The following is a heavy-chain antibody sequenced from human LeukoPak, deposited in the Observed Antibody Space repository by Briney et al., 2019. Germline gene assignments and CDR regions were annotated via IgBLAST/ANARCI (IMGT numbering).Heavy chain of an antibody. CDR1: GYTFTGYY. CDR2: INPNSGGT. Sequence: SVKVSCKASGYTFTGYYMHWVRQAPGQGLEWMGWINPNSGGTNYAQKFQGRVTMTRDTSISTAYMELSRLRSDDTAVYYCARRVVIATRWFDPWGQGTLVTVSS. D-gene: IGHD2-21*01. CDR3: ARRVVIATRWFDP. J-gene: IGHJ5*02. V-gene: IGHV1-2*02.